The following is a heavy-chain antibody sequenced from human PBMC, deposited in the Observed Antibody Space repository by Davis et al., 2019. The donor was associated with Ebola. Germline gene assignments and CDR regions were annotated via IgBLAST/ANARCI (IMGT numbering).Heavy chain of an antibody. CDR2: IYPGDSDT. J-gene: IGHJ5*02. CDR3: ARLVVVAATGWFDP. Sequence: GESLKISCTASGYSFTSYWIGWVRQMPGKGLEWVGIIYPGDSDTRYSPSFQGQVTISADKSTSTAYLQWHSLKASDTAMYYCARLVVVAATGWFDPWGQGTLVTVSS. D-gene: IGHD2-15*01. CDR1: GYSFTSYW. V-gene: IGHV5-51*01.